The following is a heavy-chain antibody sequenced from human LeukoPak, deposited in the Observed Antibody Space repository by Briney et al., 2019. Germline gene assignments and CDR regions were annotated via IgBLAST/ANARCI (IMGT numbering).Heavy chain of an antibody. D-gene: IGHD5-18*01. J-gene: IGHJ4*02. CDR3: AKGRGYSPKFFDY. V-gene: IGHV3-23*01. Sequence: GGSPRLSCAASGFTFSSYAMSWVRQAPGNGLEWVSAISGSGGSTYYADSVKGRFTISRDNSKNTLYLQMNSLRAEDTAVYYCAKGRGYSPKFFDYWGQGTLVTVSS. CDR1: GFTFSSYA. CDR2: ISGSGGST.